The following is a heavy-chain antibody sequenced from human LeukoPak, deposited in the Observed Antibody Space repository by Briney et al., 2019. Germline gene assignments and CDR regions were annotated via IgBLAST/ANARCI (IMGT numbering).Heavy chain of an antibody. CDR2: IWYDGSNK. CDR1: GFTFSSYG. V-gene: IGHV3-33*01. CDR3: ARRMKGDGYNSDY. J-gene: IGHJ4*02. D-gene: IGHD5-24*01. Sequence: GRSLRLSCAASGFTFSSYGMHWVRQAPGKGLEWVAVIWYDGSNKYYADSVKGRFTISRDNSKNTLYLQMGSLRAEDMAVYYCARRMKGDGYNSDYWGQGTLVTVSS.